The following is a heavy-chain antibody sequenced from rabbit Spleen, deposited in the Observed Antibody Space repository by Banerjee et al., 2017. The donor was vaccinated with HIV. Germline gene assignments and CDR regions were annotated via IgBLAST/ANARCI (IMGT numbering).Heavy chain of an antibody. CDR3: ARDTGSSFSSYGMDL. CDR2: IAGSGSGFT. V-gene: IGHV1S40*01. CDR1: GFSFSSSDY. Sequence: QSLEESGGDLVKPGASLTLTCTASGFSFSSSDYMCWVRQAPGKGLEWISCIAGSGSGFTYSATWAKGRFTCSKPSSTTVTLQMTSLTVADTATYFCARDTGSSFSSYGMDLWGQGTLVTVS. D-gene: IGHD8-1*01. J-gene: IGHJ6*01.